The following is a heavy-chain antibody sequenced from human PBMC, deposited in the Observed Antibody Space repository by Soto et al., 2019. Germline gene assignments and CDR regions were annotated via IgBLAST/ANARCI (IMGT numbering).Heavy chain of an antibody. V-gene: IGHV4-61*01. J-gene: IGHJ4*02. D-gene: IGHD3-22*01. CDR1: GGSVSSGSYY. CDR2: IYYSGST. Sequence: PSETLSLTCTVSGGSVSSGSYYWSWVRQPPGKGLEWIGYIYYSGSTNYNPSLKSRVTISVDTSKNQFSLKLSSVTAADTAVYYCARDLLDYYDSSRYFDHWGQGTLVTVSS. CDR3: ARDLLDYYDSSRYFDH.